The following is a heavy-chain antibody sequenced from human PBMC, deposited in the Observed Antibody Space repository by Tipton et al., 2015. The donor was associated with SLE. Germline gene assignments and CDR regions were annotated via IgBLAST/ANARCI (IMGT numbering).Heavy chain of an antibody. CDR3: ARAAVGSGSY. CDR1: GFTFSSYE. J-gene: IGHJ4*02. D-gene: IGHD6-19*01. Sequence: SLRLSCAASGFTFSSYEMNWVRQAPGKGLEWASYISSSGSTIYYADSVKGRFTISRDNAKNSLYLQMNSLRAEDTAVYYCARAAVGSGSYWGQGTLVTVSS. V-gene: IGHV3-48*03. CDR2: ISSSGSTI.